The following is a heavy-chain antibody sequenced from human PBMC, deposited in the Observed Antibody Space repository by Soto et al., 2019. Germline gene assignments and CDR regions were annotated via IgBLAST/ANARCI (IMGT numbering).Heavy chain of an antibody. J-gene: IGHJ6*02. D-gene: IGHD2-21*02. CDR3: ASPAYCGGDCYSKYYYGMDV. Sequence: SETLSLTCTVSGGSISSSSYYWGWIRQPPGKGLEWIGSIYYSGSTYYNTSLKNRVTISVDTSKNQFSLKLSSVTAADTAVYYCASPAYCGGDCYSKYYYGMDVWGQGTTVTVSS. CDR2: IYYSGST. CDR1: GGSISSSSYY. V-gene: IGHV4-39*01.